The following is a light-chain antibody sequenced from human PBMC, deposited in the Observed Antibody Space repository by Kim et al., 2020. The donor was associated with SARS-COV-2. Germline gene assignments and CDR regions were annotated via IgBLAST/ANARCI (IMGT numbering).Light chain of an antibody. Sequence: SVSPGQTASITCSGDKLGYKYACWYQQKPGQSPVLVIYQDSKRPSGSPERFSGSNSGNTATLTISGTQAMDEADYYCQAWDSSTVVFGGGTQLTVL. CDR1: KLGYKY. J-gene: IGLJ2*01. CDR2: QDS. CDR3: QAWDSSTVV. V-gene: IGLV3-1*01.